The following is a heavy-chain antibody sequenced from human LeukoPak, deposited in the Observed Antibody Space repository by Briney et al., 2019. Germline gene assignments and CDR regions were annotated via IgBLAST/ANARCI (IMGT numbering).Heavy chain of an antibody. CDR1: GFTISSYE. CDR3: ARDPVIVGAYFDY. J-gene: IGHJ4*02. CDR2: ISSSGSTI. V-gene: IGHV3-48*03. D-gene: IGHD1-26*01. Sequence: GGSLRLSCAASGFTISSYEMNWVRQAPGKGLEWVSYISSSGSTIYYADSVKGRFTISRDNAKNSLYLQMNSLRAEDTAVYYCARDPVIVGAYFDYWGQGTLVTVSS.